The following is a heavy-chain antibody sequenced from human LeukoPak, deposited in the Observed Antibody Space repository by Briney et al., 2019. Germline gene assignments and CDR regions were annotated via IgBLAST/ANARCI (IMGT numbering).Heavy chain of an antibody. V-gene: IGHV4-4*07. J-gene: IGHJ5*02. CDR3: ASGYSSGYNWFDP. D-gene: IGHD6-19*01. CDR1: GGSISSYY. Sequence: PSETLSLTCTVSGGSISSYYWSWIRQPAGKGLEWIGRIYTSGSTNYNPSLKSRVTISVDTSKSQFSLRLSFVTAADTAVYYCASGYSSGYNWFDPWGQGTLVTVSS. CDR2: IYTSGST.